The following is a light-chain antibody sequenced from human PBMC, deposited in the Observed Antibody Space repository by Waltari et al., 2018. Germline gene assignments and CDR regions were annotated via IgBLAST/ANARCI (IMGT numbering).Light chain of an antibody. CDR1: QNIDGW. J-gene: IGKJ2*01. CDR2: EAS. Sequence: DIQMTQSPSTLSASVGGRVTITCRASQNIDGWLAWHQQKPGQAPKPLIYEASKLHTGSQPRFSAVGNGTDSLSPTTDRQPDDLPPSSGKPFKTFPGTFGKGT. V-gene: IGKV1-5*03. CDR3: KPFKTFPGT.